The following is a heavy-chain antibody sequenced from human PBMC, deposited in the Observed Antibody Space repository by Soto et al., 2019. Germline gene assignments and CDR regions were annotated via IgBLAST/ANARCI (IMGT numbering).Heavy chain of an antibody. CDR1: GGSISSYY. D-gene: IGHD3-10*01. V-gene: IGHV4-59*01. J-gene: IGHJ4*02. CDR3: ARDSASVFDY. Sequence: QVQLQESGPGLVKPSETLSLTCTVSGGSISSYYWSWIRQPPGKGLEWIGYIYYSGSTNYNPSLKSRVTISVDTSKNQFSLKLSSVTAADTAVYYCARDSASVFDYWGQGTLDTVSS. CDR2: IYYSGST.